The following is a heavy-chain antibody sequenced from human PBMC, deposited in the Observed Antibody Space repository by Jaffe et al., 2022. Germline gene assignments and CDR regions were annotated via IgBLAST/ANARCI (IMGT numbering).Heavy chain of an antibody. CDR2: IRYDGSNK. CDR1: GFTFSSYG. Sequence: QVQLVESGGGVVQPGGSLRLSCAASGFTFSSYGMHWVRQAPGKGLEWVAFIRYDGSNKYYADSVKGRFTISRDNSKNTLYLQMNSLRAEDTAVYYCAKDEHSAALRYFDWLLYHGFDYWGQGTLVTVSS. V-gene: IGHV3-30*02. D-gene: IGHD3-9*01. J-gene: IGHJ4*02. CDR3: AKDEHSAALRYFDWLLYHGFDY.